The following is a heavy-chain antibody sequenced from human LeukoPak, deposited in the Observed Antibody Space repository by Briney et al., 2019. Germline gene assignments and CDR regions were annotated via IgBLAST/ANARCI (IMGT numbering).Heavy chain of an antibody. J-gene: IGHJ5*02. CDR1: GGTFSSYA. D-gene: IGHD6-6*01. CDR2: IIPIFGTA. CDR3: ARESSIAARPRWFDP. Sequence: ASVEVSCKASGGTFSSYAISWVRQAPGQGLEWMGGIIPIFGTANYAQKFQGRVTITADESTSTAYMELSSLRSEDTAVYYCARESSIAARPRWFDPWGQGTLVTVSS. V-gene: IGHV1-69*13.